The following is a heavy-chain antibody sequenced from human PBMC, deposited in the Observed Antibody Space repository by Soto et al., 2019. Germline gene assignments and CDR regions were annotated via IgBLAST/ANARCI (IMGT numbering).Heavy chain of an antibody. CDR3: ATGRRGYYDMDV. V-gene: IGHV4-34*01. CDR1: GGSFSGYY. CDR2: IHHSGST. Sequence: SETLSLTCAVYGGSFSGYYWTWIRQPPGKGLEWIGDIHHSGSTNYNPSLKSRVTISVDTSKNQFSLNLSSVTAADTAVYYCATGRRGYYDMDVWGQGTTVTVSS. D-gene: IGHD3-10*01. J-gene: IGHJ6*02.